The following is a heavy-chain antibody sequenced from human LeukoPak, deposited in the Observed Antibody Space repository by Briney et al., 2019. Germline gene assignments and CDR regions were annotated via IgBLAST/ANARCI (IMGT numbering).Heavy chain of an antibody. V-gene: IGHV4-38-2*02. J-gene: IGHJ4*02. CDR2: VYHSGST. CDR3: ARGSHYGDYGY. CDR1: GYSISSDYY. D-gene: IGHD4-17*01. Sequence: SETLSLTCTVSGYSISSDYYWGWIRQPPGKGLEWIGSVYHSGSTYYNPSLESRVTISVDTSNNQFSLKLTSVTAADTAVYYCARGSHYGDYGYWGQGTLVTVSS.